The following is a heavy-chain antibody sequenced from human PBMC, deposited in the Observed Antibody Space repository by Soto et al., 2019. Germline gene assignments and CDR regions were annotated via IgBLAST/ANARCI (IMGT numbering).Heavy chain of an antibody. CDR2: ISYDGSNQ. V-gene: IGHV3-30*18. CDR3: AKDIVKYTYGACDY. J-gene: IGHJ4*02. Sequence: PGGSLRLSCAASGFSFNTYGMYWVRQAPGKGLEWVAAISYDGSNQYHADSVKGLFTISRDNSKSTLYLQMNSLRVEDTAVYYCAKDIVKYTYGACDYWGQGALVTVSS. D-gene: IGHD5-18*01. CDR1: GFSFNTYG.